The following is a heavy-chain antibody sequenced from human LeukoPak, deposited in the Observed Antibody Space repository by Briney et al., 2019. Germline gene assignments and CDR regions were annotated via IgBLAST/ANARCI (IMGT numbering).Heavy chain of an antibody. V-gene: IGHV3-30*18. J-gene: IGHJ4*02. CDR2: ISYDGSNK. CDR1: GFTFSSYG. CDR3: AKALDTYGYMRFDY. Sequence: GGSLRLSCAASGFTFSSYGMHWVRQAPGKGLEWVAVISYDGSNKYYADSVKGRFTISRDNSKNTLYLQMNSLRAEDTAVYYCAKALDTYGYMRFDYWGQGTLVTVSS. D-gene: IGHD5-24*01.